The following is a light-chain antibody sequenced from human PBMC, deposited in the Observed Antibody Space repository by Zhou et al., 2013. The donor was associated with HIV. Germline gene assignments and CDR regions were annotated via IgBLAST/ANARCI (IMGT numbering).Light chain of an antibody. CDR3: QQRSNWPFT. Sequence: ETLLTQSPGTLSLSPGEGATLSCRASQSVSSSYLAWYQQKPGQAPRLLIYDASIRPTGIPDRFSGSGSGTDFTLTIARLEPEDFAVYYCQQRSNWPFTFGPGTKVDIK. CDR1: QSVSSSY. V-gene: IGKV3D-20*02. J-gene: IGKJ3*01. CDR2: DAS.